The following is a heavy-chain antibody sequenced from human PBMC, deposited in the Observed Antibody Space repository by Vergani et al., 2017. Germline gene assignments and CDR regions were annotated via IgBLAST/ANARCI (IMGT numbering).Heavy chain of an antibody. CDR1: GFTFSSYG. Sequence: QVQLVESGGGVVQPGRSLRLSCAASGFTFSSYGMHWVRQAPGKGLEWVAVIWYDGSNKYYADSVKGRFTISRDNSKNTLYLQMNSLRAEDTAVYYCARERFPPPGGWFDPWGQGTLVTVSS. D-gene: IGHD3-3*01. V-gene: IGHV3-33*01. J-gene: IGHJ5*02. CDR2: IWYDGSNK. CDR3: ARERFPPPGGWFDP.